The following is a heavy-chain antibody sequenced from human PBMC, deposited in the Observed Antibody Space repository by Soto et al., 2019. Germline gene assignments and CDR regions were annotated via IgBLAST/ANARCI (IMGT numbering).Heavy chain of an antibody. Sequence: PSETLSLTCTVSSGSISSGSYYWGWIRQPPGKGLEWIGGVYHSGITYDNPSLKSRITMSVDTSKSQFSLKLSSVTAADTAVYYCAISLFRSGWSFHYWGQGTLVTVSS. D-gene: IGHD6-19*01. CDR2: VYHSGIT. CDR3: AISLFRSGWSFHY. CDR1: SGSISSGSYY. J-gene: IGHJ4*02. V-gene: IGHV4-39*01.